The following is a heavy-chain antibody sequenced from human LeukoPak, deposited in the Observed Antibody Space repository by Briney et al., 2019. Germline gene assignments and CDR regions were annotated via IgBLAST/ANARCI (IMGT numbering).Heavy chain of an antibody. CDR3: ASDYLTGYYPSPGFDY. J-gene: IGHJ4*02. Sequence: GGSLRLSCAASGFTFSSYSMNWVRQAPGKGLEWVSYISSSSSTIYYADSVKGRFTISRDNAKNSLYLQMNSLRAEDTAVYYCASDYLTGYYPSPGFDYWGQGTLVTVSS. D-gene: IGHD3-9*01. CDR2: ISSSSSTI. CDR1: GFTFSSYS. V-gene: IGHV3-48*01.